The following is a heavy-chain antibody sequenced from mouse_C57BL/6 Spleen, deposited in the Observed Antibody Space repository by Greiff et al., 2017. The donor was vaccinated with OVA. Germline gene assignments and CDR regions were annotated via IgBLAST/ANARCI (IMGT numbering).Heavy chain of an antibody. CDR3: ARAYGSSNYFDY. V-gene: IGHV1-53*01. D-gene: IGHD1-1*01. CDR1: GYTFTSYW. Sequence: VQLQQSGAELARPGASVKLSCKASGYTFTSYWMHWVKQRPGQGLEWIGNINPSNGGTNYNEKFKSKATLTVDKSSSTAYMQLSSLTSEDSAVYYCARAYGSSNYFDYWGQGTTLTVSS. J-gene: IGHJ2*01. CDR2: INPSNGGT.